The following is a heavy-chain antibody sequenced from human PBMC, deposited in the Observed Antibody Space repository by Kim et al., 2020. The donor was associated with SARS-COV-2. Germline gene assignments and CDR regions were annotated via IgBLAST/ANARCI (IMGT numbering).Heavy chain of an antibody. CDR1: GFTVSSNY. CDR3: ARGRMPVGIIRFNYFDC. CDR2: IYSAGGGSNT. V-gene: IGHV3-53*01. D-gene: IGHD3-3*01. Sequence: GGSLRLSCAASGFTVSSNYMSWVRQAPGKGLEWVSVIYSAGGGSNTYYADSVKGRFTISRDNSKNTLYLQMNSLRVEDTAVYYCARGRMPVGIIRFNYFDCWGQGTLVTVSS. J-gene: IGHJ4*02.